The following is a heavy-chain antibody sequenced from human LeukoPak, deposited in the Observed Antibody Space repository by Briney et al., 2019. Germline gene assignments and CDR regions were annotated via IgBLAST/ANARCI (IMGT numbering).Heavy chain of an antibody. V-gene: IGHV4-61*05. CDR3: ARVLDLDAFDI. D-gene: IGHD2-2*02. J-gene: IGHJ3*02. CDR1: GGSISSSSYY. Sequence: SEALSLTCTVSGGSISSSSYYWGWIRQPAGKGLEWIGYIYYSGSTNYNPSLKSRVTISVDTSKNQFSLKLSSVTAADTAVYYCARVLDLDAFDIWGQGTMVTVSS. CDR2: IYYSGST.